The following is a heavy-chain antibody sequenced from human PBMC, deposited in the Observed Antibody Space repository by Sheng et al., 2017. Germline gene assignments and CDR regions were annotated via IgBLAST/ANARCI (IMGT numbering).Heavy chain of an antibody. CDR3: ARGRGYCSGGSCYGGVNWFDP. J-gene: IGHJ5*02. CDR2: INHSGST. Sequence: QVQLQQWGAGLLKPSETLSLTCAVYGGSFSGYYWSWIRQPPGKGLELIGEINHSGSTNYNPSLKSRVTISVDTSKNQFSLKLSSVTAADTAVYYCARGRGYCSGGSCYGGVNWFDPWGQGTLVTVSS. CDR1: GGSFSGYY. D-gene: IGHD2-15*01. V-gene: IGHV4-34*01.